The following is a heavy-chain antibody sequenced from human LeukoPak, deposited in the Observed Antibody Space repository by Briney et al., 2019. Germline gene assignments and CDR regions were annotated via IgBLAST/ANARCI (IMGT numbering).Heavy chain of an antibody. CDR3: ARDATTDVGTVYMDV. CDR2: ISGSGGST. Sequence: GGALRLSCAASGFTFSSYAMSWVRQAPGKGLEGFSAISGSGGSTYYADSVKGRFTISRDNAKNSLYLQMNSLRAEDTALYFCARDATTDVGTVYMDVWGKGTTVTISS. V-gene: IGHV3-23*01. J-gene: IGHJ6*03. CDR1: GFTFSSYA. D-gene: IGHD4-17*01.